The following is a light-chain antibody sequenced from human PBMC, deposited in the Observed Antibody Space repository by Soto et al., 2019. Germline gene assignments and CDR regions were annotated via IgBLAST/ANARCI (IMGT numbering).Light chain of an antibody. J-gene: IGKJ1*01. Sequence: DIQMTQSPSTLSASVGDRVTITCRASQSISSWLAWYQQKPGKAPNLLIYKASTLESGAPSRFSGSGSGTEFIFTISSLQPDDSATYYCQQYNGTFGQGTKVDNK. CDR1: QSISSW. V-gene: IGKV1-5*03. CDR3: QQYNGT. CDR2: KAS.